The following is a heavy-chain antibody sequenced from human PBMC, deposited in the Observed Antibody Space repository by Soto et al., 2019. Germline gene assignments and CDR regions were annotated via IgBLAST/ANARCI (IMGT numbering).Heavy chain of an antibody. Sequence: PSETLSLTCAVYGGSSSGYYWSWIRQPPGKGLEWIGEINHSGSTNYNPSLKSRVTISVDTSKNQFSLKLSSVTAADTAVYYCARGGRSGEQDYYYYGMDVWGQGTTVTVSS. J-gene: IGHJ6*02. D-gene: IGHD4-17*01. CDR2: INHSGST. CDR3: ARGGRSGEQDYYYYGMDV. V-gene: IGHV4-34*01. CDR1: GGSSSGYY.